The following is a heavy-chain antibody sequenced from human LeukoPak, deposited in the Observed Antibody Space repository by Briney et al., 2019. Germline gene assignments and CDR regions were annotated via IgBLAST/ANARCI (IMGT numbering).Heavy chain of an antibody. V-gene: IGHV3-74*01. Sequence: GGSLRLSCTASGFSFSGHWMHWARQLPGKGLVWVSRISPTGSTTSYADSVKGRFTVSRDNAKNTLYLQVNNLRAEDTAVYYCARGPNSNWSGLDLWGQGTLLTVSS. CDR2: ISPTGSTT. CDR1: GFSFSGHW. D-gene: IGHD6-6*01. CDR3: ARGPNSNWSGLDL. J-gene: IGHJ5*02.